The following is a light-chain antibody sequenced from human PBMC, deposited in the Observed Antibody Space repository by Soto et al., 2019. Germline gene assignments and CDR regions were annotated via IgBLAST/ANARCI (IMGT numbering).Light chain of an antibody. J-gene: IGKJ1*01. CDR2: SAS. Sequence: DIQMTQSPSSVSASIGDTVTITCRASQDINIYLNWYQQKPGEVPRLLIYSASTLHSGVPSRFTGSGSETDFTLTIRSLQPEDFATYYCQHYHRNMWSFGPGTKVDI. CDR1: QDINIY. V-gene: IGKV1-39*01. CDR3: QHYHRNMWS.